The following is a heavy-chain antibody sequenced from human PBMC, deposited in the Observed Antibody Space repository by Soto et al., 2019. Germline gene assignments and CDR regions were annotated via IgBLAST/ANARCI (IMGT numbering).Heavy chain of an antibody. D-gene: IGHD2-15*01. CDR1: GGSISSYY. CDR2: IYYSGST. CDR3: ARTSRGISDY. Sequence: PSETLSLTCTVSGGSISSYYWSWIRQPPGKGLEWIGYIYYSGSTNYNPSLKSRVTISVDTSKNQFSLKLSSVTAADKAVYYCARTSRGISDYWGQGTLVTVSS. J-gene: IGHJ4*02. V-gene: IGHV4-59*01.